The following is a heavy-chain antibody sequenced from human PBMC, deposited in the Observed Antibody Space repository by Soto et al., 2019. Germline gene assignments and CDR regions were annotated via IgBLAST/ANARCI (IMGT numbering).Heavy chain of an antibody. V-gene: IGHV4-28*01. J-gene: IGHJ4*02. CDR2: IYYSGTT. CDR1: GYSISSSNW. D-gene: IGHD1-26*01. CDR3: ARREIQGPIDY. Sequence: QVQLQESGPGLVKPSDTLSLTCAVSGYSISSSNWWGWIRQPPGKGLEWIGYIYYSGTTYYNPSLKRRVTMSLATSKNQFSLKLTSVTAVDTAVYYCARREIQGPIDYWGQGTLVTVSS.